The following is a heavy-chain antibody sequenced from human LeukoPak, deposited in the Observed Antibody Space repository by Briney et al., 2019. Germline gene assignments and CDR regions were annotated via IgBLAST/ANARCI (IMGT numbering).Heavy chain of an antibody. CDR3: ARESAADAFDI. J-gene: IGHJ3*02. Sequence: PGGSLRLSCAASGFTFSSYWMNWVRQAPGKGLVWVSRIKNDGSSTTYADSVKGRFTISRDNAKNTLFLQMNSLRAEDTAVYYCARESAADAFDIWGQGTMVTVSS. D-gene: IGHD6-13*01. CDR1: GFTFSSYW. CDR2: IKNDGSST. V-gene: IGHV3-74*01.